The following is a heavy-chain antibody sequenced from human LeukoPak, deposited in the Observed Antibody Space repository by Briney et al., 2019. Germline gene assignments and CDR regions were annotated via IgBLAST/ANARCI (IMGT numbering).Heavy chain of an antibody. CDR3: AREWVIDYGDYDVYHYFDY. V-gene: IGHV1-69*05. CDR2: IIPIFGTT. J-gene: IGHJ4*02. CDR1: GGTFSSYA. Sequence: SVKVSCKASGGTFSSYAISWVRQAPGQGLEWMGRIIPIFGTTNYAQKFQGRVTITTDKSTSTVYMELSSLRSEDTAVYYCAREWVIDYGDYDVYHYFDYWGQGTLVTVSS. D-gene: IGHD4-17*01.